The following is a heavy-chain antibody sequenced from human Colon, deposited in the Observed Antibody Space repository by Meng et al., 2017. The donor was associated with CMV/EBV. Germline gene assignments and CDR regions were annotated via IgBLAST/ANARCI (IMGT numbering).Heavy chain of an antibody. CDR2: TCYNGDS. D-gene: IGHD6-13*01. CDR1: GGSISSYC. J-gene: IGHJ1*01. V-gene: IGHV4-59*01. Sequence: QVQLQESGPGLVKPSATLSLTCTVSGGSISSYCFSWIRQAPEKGLEWIGYTCYNGDSNYNPPLKSRVTISVDTSKNQFSLKLSSVTAADTAMYYCALRGSAAGTFQHWGQGTLVTVSS. CDR3: ALRGSAAGTFQH.